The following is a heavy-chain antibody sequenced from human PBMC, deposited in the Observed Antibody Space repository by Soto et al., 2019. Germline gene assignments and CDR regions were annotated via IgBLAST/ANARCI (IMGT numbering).Heavy chain of an antibody. D-gene: IGHD5-12*01. J-gene: IGHJ4*02. V-gene: IGHV4-34*01. Sequence: QVQLQQWGAGLLKPSETLSLTCAVYGGSFSGYYWSWIRQPPGKGLEWIGEINHGGTTIYNPSLKSLVTISVDTSKNQFSLSLTSVTAADTAVYYCARQREMATIFDSWGQGTLVTVSS. CDR1: GGSFSGYY. CDR2: INHGGTT. CDR3: ARQREMATIFDS.